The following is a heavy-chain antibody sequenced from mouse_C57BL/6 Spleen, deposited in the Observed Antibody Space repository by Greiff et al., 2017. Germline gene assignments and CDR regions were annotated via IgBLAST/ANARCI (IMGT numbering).Heavy chain of an antibody. Sequence: EVQLQESGPGLVKPSQSLSLTCSVTGYSITSGYYWNWIRQFPGNKLEWMGYISYDGSNNYNPSLKNRISITRDTSKNQFFLKLNSVTTEDTATYDCARGDYYGSIYFDYWGQGTTLTVSS. J-gene: IGHJ2*01. CDR3: ARGDYYGSIYFDY. V-gene: IGHV3-6*01. D-gene: IGHD1-1*01. CDR2: ISYDGSN. CDR1: GYSITSGYY.